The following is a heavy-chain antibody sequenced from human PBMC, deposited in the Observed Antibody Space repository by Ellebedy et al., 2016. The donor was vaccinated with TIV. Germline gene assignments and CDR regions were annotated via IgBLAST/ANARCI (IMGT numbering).Heavy chain of an antibody. Sequence: PGGSLRLSCAASGFTFSSYWMHWVRQAPGKGLVWVSRINTDGTTTTYADSVKGRFTISRDNAKNTLYLQMNSLRAEDTAVYYCATNKDYIMGYWGQGTLVTVSS. J-gene: IGHJ4*02. D-gene: IGHD4-11*01. CDR1: GFTFSSYW. V-gene: IGHV3-74*01. CDR3: ATNKDYIMGY. CDR2: INTDGTTT.